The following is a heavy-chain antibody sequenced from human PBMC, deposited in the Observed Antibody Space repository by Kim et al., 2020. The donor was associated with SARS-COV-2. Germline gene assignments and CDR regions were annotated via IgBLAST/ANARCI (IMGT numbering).Heavy chain of an antibody. D-gene: IGHD3-10*01. CDR3: ARITLPSTSPTYYYGSGYWYFDL. CDR2: IYYSGST. CDR1: GGSVSSGSYY. J-gene: IGHJ2*01. Sequence: SETLSLTCTVSGGSVSSGSYYWSWIRQPPGKGLEWIGYIYYSGSTNYNPSLKSRVTISVDTSKNQFSLKLSSVTAADTAVYYCARITLPSTSPTYYYGSGYWYFDLWGRGTLVTVSS. V-gene: IGHV4-61*01.